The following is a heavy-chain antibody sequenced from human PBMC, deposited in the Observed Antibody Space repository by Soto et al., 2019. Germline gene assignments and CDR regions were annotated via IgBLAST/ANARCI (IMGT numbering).Heavy chain of an antibody. CDR1: GYSFTSYW. J-gene: IGHJ4*02. V-gene: IGHV5-51*01. CDR2: IYPGDSDT. Sequence: GESLKISCKGSGYSFTSYWIGWVRQMPGKGLEWMGIIYPGDSDTRYSPSFQGQVTISADKSISTAYLQWSSLKASDTAMYYCARQTKSAKYYYDSSGSDYWGQGTLVTVSS. D-gene: IGHD3-22*01. CDR3: ARQTKSAKYYYDSSGSDY.